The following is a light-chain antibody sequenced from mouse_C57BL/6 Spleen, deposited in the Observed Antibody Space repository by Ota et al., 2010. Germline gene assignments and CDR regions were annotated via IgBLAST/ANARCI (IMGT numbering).Light chain of an antibody. CDR3: QNDYSYPLT. V-gene: IGKV6-25*01. J-gene: IGKJ5*01. CDR2: WAS. Sequence: DIVMTQSHKFMSTSVGDRVSITCKASQDVSTAVAWYQQNQGQSPKLLIYWASTRESGVPDRFTGSGSGTDFTLTISSVQAEDLAVYYCQNDYSYPLTFGAGTKLELK. CDR1: QDVSTA.